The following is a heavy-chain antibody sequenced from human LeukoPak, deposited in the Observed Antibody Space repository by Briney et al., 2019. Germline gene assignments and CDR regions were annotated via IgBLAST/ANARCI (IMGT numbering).Heavy chain of an antibody. CDR1: GFTFSSYS. V-gene: IGHV3-48*04. Sequence: QPGGSLRLSCAASGFTFSSYSMNWVRQAPGKGLEWVSYISSSSSTIYYADSVKGRFTISRDNAKNSLYLQMNSLRAEDTAVYYCARDKGSRVAAFDIWGQGTMVTVSS. J-gene: IGHJ3*02. CDR3: ARDKGSRVAAFDI. D-gene: IGHD6-13*01. CDR2: ISSSSSTI.